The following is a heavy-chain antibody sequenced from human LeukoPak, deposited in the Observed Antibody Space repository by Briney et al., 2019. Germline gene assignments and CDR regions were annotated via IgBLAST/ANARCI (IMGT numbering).Heavy chain of an antibody. CDR2: IKQDGSEK. D-gene: IGHD3-3*01. CDR3: ARERQNKDFWSGGDY. V-gene: IGHV3-7*01. J-gene: IGHJ4*02. CDR1: GGSITSSSDY. Sequence: TSETLSLTCTVSGGSITSSSDYWGWIRQAPGKGLEWVANIKQDGSEKYYVDSVKGRFTISRDNAKNSLYLQMNSLRAEDTAVYYCARERQNKDFWSGGDYWGQGTLVTVSS.